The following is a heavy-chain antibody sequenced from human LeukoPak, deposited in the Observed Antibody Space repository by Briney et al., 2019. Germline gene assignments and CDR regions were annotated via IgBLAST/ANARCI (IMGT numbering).Heavy chain of an antibody. Sequence: GGSLRLSCAASGSTFSSYGMHWVRQAPGKGLEWVAVISYDGSNKYYADSVKGRFTISRDNSKNTLYLQMNSLRAEDTAVYYCAKGLNYYDSSGYCDYWGQGTLVTVSS. CDR1: GSTFSSYG. J-gene: IGHJ4*02. D-gene: IGHD3-22*01. CDR2: ISYDGSNK. CDR3: AKGLNYYDSSGYCDY. V-gene: IGHV3-30*18.